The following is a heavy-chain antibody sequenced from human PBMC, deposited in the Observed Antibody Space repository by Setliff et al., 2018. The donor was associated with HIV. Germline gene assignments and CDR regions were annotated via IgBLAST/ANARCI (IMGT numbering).Heavy chain of an antibody. V-gene: IGHV1-8*02. CDR3: ARGAWYTSGWYSSRYMDV. CDR2: MNPNSGNT. CDR1: GYTFTSYD. D-gene: IGHD6-19*01. J-gene: IGHJ6*03. Sequence: ASVKVSCKASGYTFTSYDINWVRQATGQGLEWMGWMNPNSGNTGYAQKFQGRVTMTRNTSISTAYMGLSSLRSEDTAVYYCARGAWYTSGWYSSRYMDVWGKGTTVTVSS.